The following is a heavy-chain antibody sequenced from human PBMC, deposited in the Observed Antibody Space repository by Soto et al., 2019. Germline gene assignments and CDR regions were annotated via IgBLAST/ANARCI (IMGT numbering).Heavy chain of an antibody. V-gene: IGHV3-64D*06. CDR2: ISSNGGST. CDR1: GFTFSSYA. CDR3: VKEGGRRGAPV. J-gene: IGHJ4*02. Sequence: PGGSLRLSCSASGFTFSSYAMHWVRQAPGKGLEYVSAISSNGGSTYYADSVKGRFTISRDNSKNTLHLQMSSLRAEDTAVYYCVKEGGRRGAPVWGQGTLVTVSS. D-gene: IGHD1-26*01.